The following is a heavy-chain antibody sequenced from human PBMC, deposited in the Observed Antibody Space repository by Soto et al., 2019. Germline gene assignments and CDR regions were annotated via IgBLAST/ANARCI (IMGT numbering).Heavy chain of an antibody. V-gene: IGHV1-58*01. D-gene: IGHD3-22*01. J-gene: IGHJ6*02. Sequence: ASVKVSCKASGFTFTSSAVQWVRQARGQRLEWIGWIVVGSGNTNYAQKFQERVTITRDMSTSTAYMELSSLRSEDTAVYYCAARNDSSGYYYYYGMDVWGQRTTVTVSS. CDR3: AARNDSSGYYYYYGMDV. CDR1: GFTFTSSA. CDR2: IVVGSGNT.